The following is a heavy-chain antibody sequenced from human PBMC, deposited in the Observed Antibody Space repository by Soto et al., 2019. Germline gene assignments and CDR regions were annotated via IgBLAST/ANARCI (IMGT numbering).Heavy chain of an antibody. Sequence: GGSLRLSCAASGFTFSRYGMHWVRQAPGKGLAWVAVISYDGGDKHYADSVKGRFTISRDNSKNTLFLQMNSLRAEDRAVYYCVKDADQGAASYYFDHWGQGTLVTVSS. J-gene: IGHJ4*02. V-gene: IGHV3-30*18. CDR3: VKDADQGAASYYFDH. D-gene: IGHD6-25*01. CDR1: GFTFSRYG. CDR2: ISYDGGDK.